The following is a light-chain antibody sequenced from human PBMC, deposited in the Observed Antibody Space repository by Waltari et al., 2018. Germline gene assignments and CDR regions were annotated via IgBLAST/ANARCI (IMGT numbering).Light chain of an antibody. CDR1: RIAYKS. V-gene: IGLV3-21*01. CDR2: YDS. Sequence: SYVLTQPPSLSVAPGQTARFPCGGNRIAYKSVHWYQQKPGQAPVLVIYYDSDRPSGVPDRFSGSNSGNTATLIITGVEVGDEADYYCQVWDSVSETHVIFGGGTKLTVL. CDR3: QVWDSVSETHVI. J-gene: IGLJ2*01.